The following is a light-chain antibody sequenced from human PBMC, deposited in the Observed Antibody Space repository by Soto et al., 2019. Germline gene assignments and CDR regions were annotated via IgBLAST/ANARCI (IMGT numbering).Light chain of an antibody. Sequence: DIDMTQAPSSLSASVGDTVTITCRAGQDVVNYLNWYQQKPRKAPRLLVYAASSLQSGVPSPFSGSGSGTTFTLTITDLQPEDVATYYCQQSRTTAYTFAQGTK. V-gene: IGKV1-39*01. CDR2: AAS. CDR1: QDVVNY. J-gene: IGKJ2*01. CDR3: QQSRTTAYT.